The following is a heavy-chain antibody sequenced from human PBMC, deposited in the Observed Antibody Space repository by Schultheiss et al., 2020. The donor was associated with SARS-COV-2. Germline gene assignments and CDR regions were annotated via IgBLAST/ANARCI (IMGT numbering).Heavy chain of an antibody. CDR3: ARDIAVAGVNWFDP. V-gene: IGHV3-9*01. CDR2: ISWNSGII. Sequence: GGSLRLSCAASGFTFDDYAMHWVRQAPGKGLEWVSGISWNSGIIDYADSVKGRFTISRDNAKNSLYLQMNSLRAEDTAVYYCARDIAVAGVNWFDPWGQGTLVTVSS. CDR1: GFTFDDYA. D-gene: IGHD6-19*01. J-gene: IGHJ5*02.